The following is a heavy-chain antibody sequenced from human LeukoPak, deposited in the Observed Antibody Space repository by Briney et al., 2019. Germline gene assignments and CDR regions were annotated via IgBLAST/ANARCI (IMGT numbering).Heavy chain of an antibody. CDR2: INPNSGGT. CDR3: ARESYGLSLNY. V-gene: IGHV1-2*06. Sequence: GASVKVSCKASGYTFTGYYMHWVRQASGQGLEWMGRINPNSGGTNYAQKFQGRVTMTRDTSISTAYMELSRLRSDDTAVYYCARESYGLSLNYWGQGTLVTVSS. CDR1: GYTFTGYY. D-gene: IGHD5-18*01. J-gene: IGHJ4*02.